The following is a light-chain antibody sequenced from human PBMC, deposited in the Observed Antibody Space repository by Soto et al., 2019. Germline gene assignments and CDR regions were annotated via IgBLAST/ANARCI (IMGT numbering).Light chain of an antibody. Sequence: HSDLTQPASVSGLPGQSITISCTRTSSDVGGYNYVSWYQQHPGKAPKLMIYDVSNRPSGVSNRFSGSKSGNTASLTISGLQAEDEADYYCSSYTSSSTLYVFGTGTKVTVL. CDR1: SSDVGGYNY. CDR3: SSYTSSSTLYV. J-gene: IGLJ1*01. V-gene: IGLV2-14*01. CDR2: DVS.